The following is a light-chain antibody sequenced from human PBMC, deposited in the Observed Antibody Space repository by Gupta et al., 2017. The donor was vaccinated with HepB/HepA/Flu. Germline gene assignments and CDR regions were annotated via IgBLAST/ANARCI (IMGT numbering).Light chain of an antibody. Sequence: QSVFTSPPSVSAATGPTVNITCTGSSSNFANNLVSWYQQFPGTAPKLLIYDNNKRPSGIPDRFSGSKSGMSATLGTTGHQTGDEADYYCGTRNSSLSVGIFGGGTKLTVL. CDR2: DNN. J-gene: IGLJ2*01. CDR1: SSNFANNL. V-gene: IGLV1-51*01. CDR3: GTRNSSLSVGI.